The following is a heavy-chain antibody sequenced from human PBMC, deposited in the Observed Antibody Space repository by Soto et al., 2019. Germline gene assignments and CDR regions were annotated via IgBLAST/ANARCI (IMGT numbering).Heavy chain of an antibody. CDR2: IYYSGST. D-gene: IGHD3-22*01. V-gene: IGHV4-31*03. CDR3: ARHPYDSSGPGYYYGMDV. Sequence: PSETLSLTCTVSGGSISSGGYCWSWIRQHPGKGLEWIGYIYYSGSTYYNPSLKSRVTISVDTSKNQFSLKLSSVTAAGTAVYYCARHPYDSSGPGYYYGMDVWGQGTTVTVSS. J-gene: IGHJ6*02. CDR1: GGSISSGGYC.